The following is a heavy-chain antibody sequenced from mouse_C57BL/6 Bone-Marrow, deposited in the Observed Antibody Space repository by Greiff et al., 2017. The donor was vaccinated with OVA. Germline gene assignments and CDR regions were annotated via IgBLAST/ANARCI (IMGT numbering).Heavy chain of an antibody. CDR1: GYTFTSYW. D-gene: IGHD1-1*01. CDR3: AISVYGTSLFAY. V-gene: IGHV1-74*01. J-gene: IGHJ3*01. CDR2: IHPSDSDT. Sequence: QVQLQQPGAELVKPGASVKVSCKASGYTFTSYWMHWVKQRPGQGLEWIGRIHPSDSDTNYNQKFKGKATLTVDKSSSTAYMQRSSLTSEDSAVYYCAISVYGTSLFAYWGQGTLVTVSA.